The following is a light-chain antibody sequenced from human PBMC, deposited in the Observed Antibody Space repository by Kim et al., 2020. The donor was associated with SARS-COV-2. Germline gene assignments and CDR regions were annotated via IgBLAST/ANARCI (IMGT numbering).Light chain of an antibody. CDR3: QQSYSTPYT. CDR1: QSISSY. J-gene: IGKJ2*01. CDR2: AAS. Sequence: DIQMTQSPSSLSASVGDRVTITCRASQSISSYLNWYQQKPGKAPKLLIYAASSLQSGVPSRFSGSGSGTDFTLTISSLQPEDFAADYGQQSYSTPYTFGQGTKLEI. V-gene: IGKV1-39*01.